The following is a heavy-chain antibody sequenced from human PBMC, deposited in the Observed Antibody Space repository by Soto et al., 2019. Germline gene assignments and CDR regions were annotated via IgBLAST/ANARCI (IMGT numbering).Heavy chain of an antibody. V-gene: IGHV4-59*08. J-gene: IGHJ4*02. CDR1: GGSISNYY. CDR3: ARRYGGAVDY. CDR2: IYFSGST. D-gene: IGHD3-10*01. Sequence: PSETPSLTCTVSGGSISNYYWSWIRQPPGKGLEWIGYIYFSGSTNYNPSLKSRVTLSVDTSKNQFSLKLSSVTAADTAVYYCARRYGGAVDYWGQGTLVTVSS.